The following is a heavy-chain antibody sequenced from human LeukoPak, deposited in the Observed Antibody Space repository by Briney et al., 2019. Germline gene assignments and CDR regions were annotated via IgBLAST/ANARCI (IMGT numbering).Heavy chain of an antibody. Sequence: GGSLRLSCAASGFTFSSYSMNWVRQAPGKGLEWVSSISSSSSYIYYADSVKGRFTISRDNAKNSLYLQMNSLRAEDTAVYHCARMYYYDSSGYYYRTQYYFDYWGQGTLVTVSS. CDR2: ISSSSSYI. J-gene: IGHJ4*02. CDR3: ARMYYYDSSGYYYRTQYYFDY. V-gene: IGHV3-21*01. D-gene: IGHD3-22*01. CDR1: GFTFSSYS.